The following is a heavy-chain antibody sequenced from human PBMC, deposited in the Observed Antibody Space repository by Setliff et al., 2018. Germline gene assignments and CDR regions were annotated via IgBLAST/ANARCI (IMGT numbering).Heavy chain of an antibody. Sequence: ASVKVSCKTSGFRFTSFGFSWVRQAPGQGLEWMGWISPYSGETNYAQKFQDRLTVTADTSSKTVYMELRSLTSDDTAVYYCTRSRAPSVVLAADLDFWGQGTPVTVSS. J-gene: IGHJ4*02. CDR1: GFRFTSFG. V-gene: IGHV1-18*01. D-gene: IGHD2-21*01. CDR2: ISPYSGET. CDR3: TRSRAPSVVLAADLDF.